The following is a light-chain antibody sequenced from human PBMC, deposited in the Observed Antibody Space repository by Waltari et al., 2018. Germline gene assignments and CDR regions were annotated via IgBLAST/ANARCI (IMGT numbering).Light chain of an antibody. V-gene: IGKV3-15*01. CDR1: QYVTNR. CDR2: DAT. CDR3: QQYNNWPRT. J-gene: IGKJ2*01. Sequence: ETALTQCPATLSVSPGASVTLSCRASQYVTNRLAWFQQIPGQAPRLLMFDATTRATDFPGRFSGSGSGTEFTLTISSLQSEDFAVYYCQQYNNWPRTFGQGTKLEI.